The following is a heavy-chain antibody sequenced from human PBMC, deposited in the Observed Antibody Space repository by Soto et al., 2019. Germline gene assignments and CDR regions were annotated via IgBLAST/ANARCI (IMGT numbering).Heavy chain of an antibody. CDR3: ARDAAVGLFDY. V-gene: IGHV1-18*01. Sequence: QVQLVQSGAEVKKPGASVKVSCKASGYTFTSYGISWVRQAPGQGFEWMGWINPYNGNTKYAQKLQGRVTMTTDTATSTAYMELRSLRSDDTAVYYCARDAAVGLFDYWGQGTLVTVSS. D-gene: IGHD1-26*01. CDR1: GYTFTSYG. J-gene: IGHJ4*02. CDR2: INPYNGNT.